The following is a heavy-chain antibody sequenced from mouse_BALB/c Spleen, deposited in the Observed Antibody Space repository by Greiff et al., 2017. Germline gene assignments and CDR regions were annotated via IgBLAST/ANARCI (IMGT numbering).Heavy chain of an antibody. CDR1: GFNIKDYY. J-gene: IGHJ2*01. CDR2: IDPENGNT. V-gene: IGHV14-1*02. Sequence: EVQLHQSGAELVRPGALVKLSCKASGFNIKDYYMHWVKQRPEQGLEWIGWIDPENGNTIYDPKFQGKASITADTSSNTAYLQLSSLTSEDTAVYYCARMDYYVYWGQGTTLTVSS. D-gene: IGHD1-1*01. CDR3: ARMDYYVY.